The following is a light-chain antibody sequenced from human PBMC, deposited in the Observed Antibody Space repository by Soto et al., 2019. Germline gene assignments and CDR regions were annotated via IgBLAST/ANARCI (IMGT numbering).Light chain of an antibody. CDR1: QDISNY. V-gene: IGKV1-33*01. CDR3: QQYDNLPYG. CDR2: DAS. J-gene: IGKJ2*03. Sequence: DIPMTQSPSSLSASVGDRVTITCQASQDISNYLNWYQQKPGKVPKLLIYDASNLEAGVPSRFSGSGSGTDFTFTISSLQPEDIATYYCQQYDNLPYGFGQGTKLEIK.